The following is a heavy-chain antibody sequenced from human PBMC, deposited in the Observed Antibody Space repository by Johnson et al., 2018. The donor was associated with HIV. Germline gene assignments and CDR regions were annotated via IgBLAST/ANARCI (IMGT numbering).Heavy chain of an antibody. CDR3: ARSYSSSSHDAFDI. J-gene: IGHJ3*02. V-gene: IGHV3-11*04. D-gene: IGHD6-6*01. CDR2: ISSSGSTI. Sequence: VQLVESGGGLVKPGGSLRLSCAASGFTFSDYYMSWIRQAPGRGLDWVSYISSSGSTIYYADSVKGRFTISRDNAKNSLYLQMNSLRAEDTAVYYCARSYSSSSHDAFDIWGQGTMVTVSS. CDR1: GFTFSDYY.